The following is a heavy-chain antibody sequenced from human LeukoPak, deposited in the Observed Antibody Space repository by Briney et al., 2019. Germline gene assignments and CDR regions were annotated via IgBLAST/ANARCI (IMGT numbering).Heavy chain of an antibody. D-gene: IGHD3-10*01. CDR1: GGSFSGYY. Sequence: SETLSLTCAVYGGSFSGYYWSWIRQPPGKGLEWIGEINHSGSTNYNPSLKCRVTISVDTSKNQFSLKLSSVTAADTAVYYYAREFAAIDSWGQGTLVTVSS. J-gene: IGHJ4*02. V-gene: IGHV4-34*01. CDR3: AREFAAIDS. CDR2: INHSGST.